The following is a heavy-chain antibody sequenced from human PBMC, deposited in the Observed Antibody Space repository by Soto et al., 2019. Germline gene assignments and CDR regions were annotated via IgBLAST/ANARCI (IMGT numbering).Heavy chain of an antibody. J-gene: IGHJ6*03. CDR2: INHSGST. D-gene: IGHD3-10*01. CDR1: GGSFSGYY. Sequence: SETLFLTCAVYGGSFSGYYWSWIRQPPGKGLEWIGEINHSGSTNYNPSLKSRVTISVDTSKNQFSLKLSLVTAADTAVYYCARARGSGFDSTGYHYMDVWGKGTTVTVSS. V-gene: IGHV4-34*01. CDR3: ARARGSGFDSTGYHYMDV.